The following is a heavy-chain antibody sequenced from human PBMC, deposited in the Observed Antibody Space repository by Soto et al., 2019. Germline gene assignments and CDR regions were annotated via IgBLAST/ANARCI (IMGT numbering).Heavy chain of an antibody. D-gene: IGHD3-9*01. CDR1: GGAFSGYY. J-gene: IGHJ2*01. CDR3: ARESHDILTGPPWVWYFDL. V-gene: IGHV4-34*01. Sequence: QVQLQQWGAGPLRPLETLSLTCGVSGGAFSGYYWAWIRQSPGKGLEWIGEINDRGSINYNPSLQSLVSISVDTSKNHYSLNLRSVTAADTAVYYCARESHDILTGPPWVWYFDLWGRGTLVTVSS. CDR2: INDRGSI.